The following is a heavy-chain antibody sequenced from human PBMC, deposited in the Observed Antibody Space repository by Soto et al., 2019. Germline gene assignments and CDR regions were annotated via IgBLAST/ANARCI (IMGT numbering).Heavy chain of an antibody. V-gene: IGHV3-53*01. Sequence: SLRLSCAASGFTVSSNYMSWVRQAPGKGLEWVSVIYSGGSTYYADSVKGRFTISRDNSKNTLYLQMNSLRAEDTAVYYCARDNISVAAAGPEYYYYGMDVWGQGTTVTVSS. CDR2: IYSGGST. D-gene: IGHD6-13*01. J-gene: IGHJ6*02. CDR3: ARDNISVAAAGPEYYYYGMDV. CDR1: GFTVSSNY.